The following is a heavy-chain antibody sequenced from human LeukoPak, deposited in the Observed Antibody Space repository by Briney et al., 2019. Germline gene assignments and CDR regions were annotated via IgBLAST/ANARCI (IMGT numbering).Heavy chain of an antibody. CDR2: INHSGST. Sequence: PSETLSLTCAVYGGSFSGYYWSWIRQPPGKGLEWIGEINHSGSTNYNPSLKSRVTISVDTSKNQFSLKLSSVTAADTAVYYCARLPREGTFSPRSSFPNWGQGTLVTVSS. D-gene: IGHD2/OR15-2a*01. J-gene: IGHJ4*02. V-gene: IGHV4-34*01. CDR1: GGSFSGYY. CDR3: ARLPREGTFSPRSSFPN.